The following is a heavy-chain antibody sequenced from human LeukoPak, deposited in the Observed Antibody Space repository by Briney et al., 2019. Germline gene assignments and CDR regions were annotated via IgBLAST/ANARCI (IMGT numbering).Heavy chain of an antibody. CDR2: IYYSGST. CDR1: GGSLSSSSYY. D-gene: IGHD3-22*01. J-gene: IGHJ4*02. CDR3: ARHNYVYDSSGYYPEYFDY. V-gene: IGHV4-39*01. Sequence: SETLSLTCTVSGGSLSSSSYYWGWIRHPPGKGLEWCGSIYYSGSTYYNPSLKSRVTISVDTSKNQFSLKLSSVTAADTAVYYCARHNYVYDSSGYYPEYFDYWGQGTLVTVSS.